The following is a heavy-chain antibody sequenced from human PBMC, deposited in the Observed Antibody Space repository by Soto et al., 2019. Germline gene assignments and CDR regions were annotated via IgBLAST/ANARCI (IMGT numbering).Heavy chain of an antibody. D-gene: IGHD1-26*01. CDR1: GGSISSYY. CDR3: AGAGSGSYYVQYFQH. J-gene: IGHJ1*01. V-gene: IGHV4-59*01. CDR2: IYYSGST. Sequence: PSETLSLTCTVSGGSISSYYWSWIRQPPGKGLEWIGYIYYSGSTNYNPSLKSRVTISVDTSKNQFSLKLSSVTAADTAVYYCAGAGSGSYYVQYFQHWGQGTLVTVSS.